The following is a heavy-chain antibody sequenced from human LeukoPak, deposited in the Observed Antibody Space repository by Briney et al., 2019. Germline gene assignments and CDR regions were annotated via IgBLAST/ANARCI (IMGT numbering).Heavy chain of an antibody. D-gene: IGHD7-27*01. Sequence: GGSLRLSCAASGFTFSSYAMSWVRQAPGKGLEWVSVIYSGGSTYYADSVKGRFTISRDNSKNTLYLQMNSLRAEDTAVYYCNNWGFGMGSFYIWGQGTMVTVSS. CDR1: GFTFSSYA. J-gene: IGHJ3*02. CDR3: NNWGFGMGSFYI. CDR2: IYSGGST. V-gene: IGHV3-66*01.